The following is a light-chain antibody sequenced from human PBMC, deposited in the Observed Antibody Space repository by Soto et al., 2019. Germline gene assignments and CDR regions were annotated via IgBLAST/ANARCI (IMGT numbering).Light chain of an antibody. J-gene: IGLJ1*01. Sequence: QSVLAQAPSISVAPGQRVTISCAGSSSNIGAGYDVHWFQQFPGTAPRLLIHGNNNRPSGVPDRFSGSESGTSASLAIAGLQAGDEAIYYCQSFDSDLRAFVFGTGTKVTVL. CDR1: SSNIGAGYD. CDR2: GNN. V-gene: IGLV1-40*01. CDR3: QSFDSDLRAFV.